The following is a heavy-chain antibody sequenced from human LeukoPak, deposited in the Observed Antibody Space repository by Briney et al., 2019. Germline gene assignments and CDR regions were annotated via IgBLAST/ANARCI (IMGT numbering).Heavy chain of an antibody. Sequence: GGSLRLSCAASGFTFSSYAMSWVRRAPGKGLEWVSAISGSGGSTYYADSVKGRFTISRDNPKNTLYLQMNSLRAEDTAVYYCAKDWGDHDYVAFDIWGQGTMVTVSS. D-gene: IGHD4-17*01. J-gene: IGHJ3*02. V-gene: IGHV3-23*01. CDR2: ISGSGGST. CDR1: GFTFSSYA. CDR3: AKDWGDHDYVAFDI.